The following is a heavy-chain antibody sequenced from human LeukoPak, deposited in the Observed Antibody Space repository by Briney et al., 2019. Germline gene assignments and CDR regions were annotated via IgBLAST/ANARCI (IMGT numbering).Heavy chain of an antibody. CDR2: FNPENGDE. V-gene: IGHV1-24*01. D-gene: IGHD2-21*02. Sequence: ASVKVSCKASGYSLSELSMHWVRQAPGKGLEYLGGFNPENGDEVYAQKFKDRVSMTEDETTNTVYMTMSALKSEDTAVYYCAAHRLFVVTGEIPFDYWGQGTLVSVFS. CDR1: GYSLSELS. J-gene: IGHJ4*02. CDR3: AAHRLFVVTGEIPFDY.